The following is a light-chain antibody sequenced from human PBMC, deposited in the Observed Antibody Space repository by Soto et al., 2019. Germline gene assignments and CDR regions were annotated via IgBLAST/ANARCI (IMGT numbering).Light chain of an antibody. V-gene: IGKV3-20*01. CDR2: GAS. J-gene: IGKJ5*01. CDR1: QSVSSSY. CDR3: QQYGSSPSIT. Sequence: EIVLTQSPGILSLSPGERDTLSCRASQSVSSSYLAWYQQKPGQAPRLLIYGASSRATGIPDRFSGSGSGTDFSLTISRLEPEDFAVYYCQQYGSSPSITFGQGTRLEIK.